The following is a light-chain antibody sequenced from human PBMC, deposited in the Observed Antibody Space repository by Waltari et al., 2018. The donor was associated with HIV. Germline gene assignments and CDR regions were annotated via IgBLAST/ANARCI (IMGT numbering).Light chain of an antibody. CDR1: NSNIGNNY. CDR3: GTWDSSLSAGV. CDR2: YNN. J-gene: IGLJ2*01. V-gene: IGLV1-51*01. Sequence: QSVLTQPPSVSAAPGQKVTISCSGSNSNIGNNYVSWYQQLPGSSPKLLIYYNNKRPSGIPDRFSGSKSGTSATLGITGLQTGDEADYYCGTWDSSLSAGVFGVGTKVTVL.